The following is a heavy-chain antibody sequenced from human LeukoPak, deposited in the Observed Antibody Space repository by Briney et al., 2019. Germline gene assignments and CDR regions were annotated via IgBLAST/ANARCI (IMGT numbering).Heavy chain of an antibody. J-gene: IGHJ6*02. CDR3: AAGRNYDDSSGYCVWDV. CDR2: IVVGSGNT. CDR1: GITFTSAS. D-gene: IGHD3-22*01. V-gene: IGHV1-58*02. Sequence: TSVKVSCKASGITFTSASMQWVRQARGQRLEWIGWIVVGSGNTNYAQKFQERVTITRDMSTSTAYMELSSLRSEDTAVYYCAAGRNYDDSSGYCVWDVWGQGTTVTVSS.